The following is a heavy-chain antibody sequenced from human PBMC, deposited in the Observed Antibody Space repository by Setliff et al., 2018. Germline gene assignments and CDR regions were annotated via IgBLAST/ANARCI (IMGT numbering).Heavy chain of an antibody. J-gene: IGHJ4*02. V-gene: IGHV4-34*12. CDR2: IIHSGST. D-gene: IGHD3-22*01. CDR1: GGSFSGYY. Sequence: SETLSLTCAVYGGSFSGYYWSWIRQPPGKRLEWIGEIIHSGSTNYNPSLKSRVTMSVDTSKNQFSLKLSSVTAADTAVYYCAKTYYYDSSGYSDYWGQGTLVTVSS. CDR3: AKTYYYDSSGYSDY.